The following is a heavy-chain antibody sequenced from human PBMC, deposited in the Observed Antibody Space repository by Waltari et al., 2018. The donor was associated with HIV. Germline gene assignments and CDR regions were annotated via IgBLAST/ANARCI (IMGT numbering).Heavy chain of an antibody. J-gene: IGHJ5*02. CDR1: GFTLSIYW. CDR2: IKQDGSAK. D-gene: IGHD1-26*01. Sequence: EVQLVASGGGLVQPGGSLRLPCAASGFTLSIYWMSWFRQAPGKGREWVDNIKQDGSAKHHSDSVGGRVTISRDNTKNSLYLQMNSLRAEDTAVYYCAKYSGSYWGAHNWFDPWGQGTLVTVSS. CDR3: AKYSGSYWGAHNWFDP. V-gene: IGHV3-7*01.